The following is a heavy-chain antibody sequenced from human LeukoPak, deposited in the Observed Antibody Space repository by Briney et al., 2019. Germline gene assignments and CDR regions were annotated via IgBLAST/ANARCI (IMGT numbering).Heavy chain of an antibody. J-gene: IGHJ5*02. V-gene: IGHV4-34*01. CDR2: INHSGST. CDR1: GGSFSGYY. D-gene: IGHD6-13*01. Sequence: SETLSLTCAVYGGSFSGYYWSWIRQPPGKGLEWIGEINHSGSTNYNPSLKSRVTISVDTPKNQFSLKLSSVTAADTAVYYCGRGAAAGFGVGNWFDPWGQGTLVTVSS. CDR3: GRGAAAGFGVGNWFDP.